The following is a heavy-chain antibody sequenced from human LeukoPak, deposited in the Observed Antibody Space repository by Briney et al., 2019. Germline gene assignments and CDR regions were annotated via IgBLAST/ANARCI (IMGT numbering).Heavy chain of an antibody. J-gene: IGHJ3*01. Sequence: GGSLRLSCAASGFTVSGLYMSWVRQAPGKGLEWVSVIHSGGTAYYADSVKGRFTISRDNSKNTLFLQLNSLRPEDTALYYCARGGLGGEALEVWGQGTMVTVSS. CDR2: IHSGGTA. CDR1: GFTVSGLY. D-gene: IGHD3-10*01. V-gene: IGHV3-66*02. CDR3: ARGGLGGEALEV.